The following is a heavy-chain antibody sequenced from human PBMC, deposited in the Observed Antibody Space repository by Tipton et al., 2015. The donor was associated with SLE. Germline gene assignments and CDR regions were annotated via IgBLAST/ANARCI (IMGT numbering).Heavy chain of an antibody. Sequence: GSLRLSCAASGFTFSSYWMHWVRQAPGKGLVWVSRINSDGISTSYADSVKGRFTISRGNAKNTLYLQMNSLRAEDTAVYYCARGGSGSQGFDYWGQGTQVTVSS. CDR3: ARGGSGSQGFDY. V-gene: IGHV3-74*01. CDR2: INSDGIST. J-gene: IGHJ4*02. D-gene: IGHD1-26*01. CDR1: GFTFSSYW.